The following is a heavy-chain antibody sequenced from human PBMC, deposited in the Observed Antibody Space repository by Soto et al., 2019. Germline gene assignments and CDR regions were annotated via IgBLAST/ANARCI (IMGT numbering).Heavy chain of an antibody. V-gene: IGHV3-33*01. Sequence: QVQLVESWGGVVQPGRSLRLSCAASGFTFSSYGMHWVRQAPGKGLEWVAVIWYDGSNKYYADSVKGRFTISRDNSKNTLYPQMNSLRAEDTTVYYGARDENYYIRTTPGIDYLGQGPLLTASS. CDR3: ARDENYYIRTTPGIDY. J-gene: IGHJ4*02. D-gene: IGHD3-10*01. CDR1: GFTFSSYG. CDR2: IWYDGSNK.